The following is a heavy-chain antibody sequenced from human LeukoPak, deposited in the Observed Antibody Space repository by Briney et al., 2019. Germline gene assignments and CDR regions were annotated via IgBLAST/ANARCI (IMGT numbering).Heavy chain of an antibody. Sequence: SETLSLTCTVSGGSISSYYWSWIRQPPGKGLGWIGYIYYSGSTNYNPSLKSRVTISVDTSKNQFSLKLSSVTAADTAVYYCAREDYGDYTLDYWGQGTLVTVSS. J-gene: IGHJ4*02. CDR2: IYYSGST. CDR3: AREDYGDYTLDY. V-gene: IGHV4-59*01. D-gene: IGHD4-17*01. CDR1: GGSISSYY.